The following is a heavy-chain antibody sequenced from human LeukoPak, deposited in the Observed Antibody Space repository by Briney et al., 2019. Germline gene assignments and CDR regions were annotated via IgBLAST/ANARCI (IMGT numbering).Heavy chain of an antibody. CDR2: IYTSGST. CDR1: GGSINSYY. Sequence: PSETLSLTCTVSGGSINSYYWSWIRQPAGKGLEWIGRIYTSGSTNYNPSLKSRVTMSVDTSKNQFSLKLSSVTAADTAVYYCATSGTYGDVNYYYYGMDVWGQGTTVTVSS. V-gene: IGHV4-4*07. J-gene: IGHJ6*02. CDR3: ATSGTYGDVNYYYYGMDV. D-gene: IGHD4-17*01.